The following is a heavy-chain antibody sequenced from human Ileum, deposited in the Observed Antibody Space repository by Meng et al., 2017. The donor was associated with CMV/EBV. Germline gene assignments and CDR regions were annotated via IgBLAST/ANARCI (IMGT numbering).Heavy chain of an antibody. CDR1: GFTFSSYA. V-gene: IGHV3-23*01. CDR3: ANGEMPGSTGDY. Sequence: GGSLRLSCAASGFTFSSYAMSWVRQAPGKGLEWVSVISGSGDSTYNADSVKGRFTISRDNSKNSLSLQMTSLTAEDTAVYYCANGEMPGSTGDYWGQGTLVTVSS. D-gene: IGHD2-8*02. J-gene: IGHJ4*02. CDR2: ISGSGDST.